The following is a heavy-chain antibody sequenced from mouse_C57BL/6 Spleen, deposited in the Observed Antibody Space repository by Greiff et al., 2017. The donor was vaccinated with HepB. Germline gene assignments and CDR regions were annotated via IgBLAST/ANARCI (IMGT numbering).Heavy chain of an antibody. D-gene: IGHD1-1*01. CDR3: ARSVYDYYGSSDWYFGV. V-gene: IGHV1-64*01. Sequence: QVQLQQPGAELVKPGASVKLSCKASGYTFTSYWMHWVKQRPGQGLEWIGMIHPNSGSTNYNEKFKSKATLTVDKSSSTAYMQLSSLTSEDSAVYYCARSVYDYYGSSDWYFGVWGTGTTVTVSS. J-gene: IGHJ1*03. CDR1: GYTFTSYW. CDR2: IHPNSGST.